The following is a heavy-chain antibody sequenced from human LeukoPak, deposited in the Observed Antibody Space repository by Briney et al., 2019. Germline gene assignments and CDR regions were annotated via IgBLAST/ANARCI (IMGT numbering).Heavy chain of an antibody. D-gene: IGHD6-13*01. CDR2: INPNSGGT. Sequence: ASVKVSCKASGYIFTGYYMHWVRQAPGQGLEWMGWINPNSGGTNYAQKFQGRVTMTRDTSISTAYMELSRLRSDDTAVYYCARAGSSWSRNWFDPWGQGTLVTVSS. J-gene: IGHJ5*02. V-gene: IGHV1-2*02. CDR3: ARAGSSWSRNWFDP. CDR1: GYIFTGYY.